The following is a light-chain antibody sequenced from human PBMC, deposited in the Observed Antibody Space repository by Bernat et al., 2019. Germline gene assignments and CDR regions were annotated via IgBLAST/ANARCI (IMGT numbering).Light chain of an antibody. CDR3: QQYGSIPVT. Sequence: EVVLTQFPGTLSLSPGERASLSCRASQSVGTNYLAWFQQKPGQPPRPLIPGTSRRATGIPDRFSGGGSGTDFTLTIRRLEPECCAVYYCQQYGSIPVTFGPGTKVDIK. V-gene: IGKV3-20*01. J-gene: IGKJ3*01. CDR1: QSVGTNY. CDR2: GTS.